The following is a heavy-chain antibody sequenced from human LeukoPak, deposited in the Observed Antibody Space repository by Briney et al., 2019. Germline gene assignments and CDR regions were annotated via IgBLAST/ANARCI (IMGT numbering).Heavy chain of an antibody. J-gene: IGHJ4*02. D-gene: IGHD3-9*01. Sequence: ASVKVSCKASGYTFTGYYMHWVRQAPGQGLEWTGWINPNSGGTNYAQKFQGRVTMTRDTSISTAYMELSRLRSDDTAVYYCARVGWDYDILTLGPYFDYWGQGTLVTVSS. CDR2: INPNSGGT. CDR3: ARVGWDYDILTLGPYFDY. CDR1: GYTFTGYY. V-gene: IGHV1-2*02.